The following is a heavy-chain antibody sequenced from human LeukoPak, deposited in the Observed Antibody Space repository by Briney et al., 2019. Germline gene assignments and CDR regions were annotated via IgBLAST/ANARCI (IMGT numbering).Heavy chain of an antibody. CDR1: GFTFSNYN. CDR2: ISSSSSYI. J-gene: IGHJ4*02. Sequence: GGSLRLSCAASGFTFSNYNMNWVRQAPGKGLEWVSYISSSSSYIYYADSVKGRFTISRDNAKNSLYLQMNSLRAEDTAVYYCARVSGYCSGGSCCDYWGQGTLVTVSS. V-gene: IGHV3-21*05. D-gene: IGHD2-15*01. CDR3: ARVSGYCSGGSCCDY.